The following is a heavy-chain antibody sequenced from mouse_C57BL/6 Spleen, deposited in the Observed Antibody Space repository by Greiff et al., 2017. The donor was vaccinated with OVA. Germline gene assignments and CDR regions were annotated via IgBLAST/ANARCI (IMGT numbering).Heavy chain of an antibody. J-gene: IGHJ2*01. CDR3: ARGPFITTVVADY. CDR2: IYPGDGDT. V-gene: IGHV1-82*01. Sequence: VKLQESGPELVKPGASVKISCKASGYAFSSSWMNWVKQRPGKGLEWIGRIYPGDGDTNYNGKFKGKATLTADKSSSTAYMQLSSLTSEDSAVYFCARGPFITTVVADYWGQGTTLTVSS. CDR1: GYAFSSSW. D-gene: IGHD1-1*01.